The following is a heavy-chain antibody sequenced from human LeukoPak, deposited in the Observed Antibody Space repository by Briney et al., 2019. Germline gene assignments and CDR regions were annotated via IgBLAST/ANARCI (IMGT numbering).Heavy chain of an antibody. Sequence: GSLRLSCAASGFTFSSYAMSWVRQAPGKGLEWVSAISGSGGSTYYADSVKGRFTISRDNSKNTLYLQMNSLRAEDTAVYYCAKDPYYYDSSGYYYWGQGTLVTVSS. J-gene: IGHJ4*02. CDR3: AKDPYYYDSSGYYY. CDR1: GFTFSSYA. D-gene: IGHD3-22*01. CDR2: ISGSGGST. V-gene: IGHV3-23*01.